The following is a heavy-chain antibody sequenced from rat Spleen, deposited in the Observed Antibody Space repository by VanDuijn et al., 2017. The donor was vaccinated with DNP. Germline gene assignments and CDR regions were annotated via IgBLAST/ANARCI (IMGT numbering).Heavy chain of an antibody. CDR3: TIITTTGYWYFDF. D-gene: IGHD1-10*01. CDR2: ISYDGGST. Sequence: EVQLVESGGGLVQPGRSLKLSCAASGFTFSDYYMAWVRQAPTKGLEWVASISYDGGSTYYRDSVKGRFTISRDNAKSSLYLQMDSLRSEDTATYYCTIITTTGYWYFDFWGPGTMVTVSS. J-gene: IGHJ1*01. CDR1: GFTFSDYY. V-gene: IGHV5-20*01.